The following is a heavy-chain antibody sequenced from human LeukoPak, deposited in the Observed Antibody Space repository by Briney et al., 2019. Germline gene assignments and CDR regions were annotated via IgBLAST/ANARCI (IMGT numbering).Heavy chain of an antibody. D-gene: IGHD6-13*01. Sequence: QTGGSLRLSCAASGFTFSSYWMHWVRQAPGKGLVWVSRINTDGSSTSYADSVKGRFTISRDNAKNSLYLQMNSLRGEDTAVYYCARDPSSRGGFDYWGQGTLVTVSS. CDR2: INTDGSST. J-gene: IGHJ4*02. V-gene: IGHV3-74*01. CDR3: ARDPSSRGGFDY. CDR1: GFTFSSYW.